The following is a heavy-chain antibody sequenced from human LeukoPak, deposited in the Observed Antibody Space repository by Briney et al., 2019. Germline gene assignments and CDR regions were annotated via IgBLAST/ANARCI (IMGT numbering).Heavy chain of an antibody. CDR1: GGSISSYY. V-gene: IGHV4-59*01. D-gene: IGHD6-13*01. Sequence: TETLSLTCTVSGGSISSYYWSWIRQPPGKGLEWIGYIYYSGSTNYNPSLKSRVTISVDTSKNQFSLKLSSVTAADTAVYYCARTPYSSSWYYFDYWGQGTLVTVSS. J-gene: IGHJ4*02. CDR3: ARTPYSSSWYYFDY. CDR2: IYYSGST.